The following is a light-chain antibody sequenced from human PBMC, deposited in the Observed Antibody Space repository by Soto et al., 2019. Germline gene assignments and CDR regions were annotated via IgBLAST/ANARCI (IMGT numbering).Light chain of an antibody. CDR2: AAS. Sequence: DIQMTQSPSSLSASVGDRVTITCRASQGFSNFLAWYQQKQGKVPKLLIYAASTLQSGVPSRFSGSGSGTDFTLTISSLQPEDVATYYCQKYDSVPLTFVGGTKVDIK. V-gene: IGKV1-27*01. J-gene: IGKJ4*01. CDR3: QKYDSVPLT. CDR1: QGFSNF.